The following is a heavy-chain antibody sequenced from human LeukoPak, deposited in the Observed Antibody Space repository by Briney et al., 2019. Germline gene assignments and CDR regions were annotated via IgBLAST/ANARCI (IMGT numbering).Heavy chain of an antibody. CDR1: GFTVSSNY. J-gene: IGHJ4*02. Sequence: GGSLRLSCAASGFTVSSNYMTWVRQAPGKGLEWVSVIYSGGDTYYTGSVEGRFTISRDNSKNTLYLQMNSLRADDTAVYFCASGLRGSSSHNWGQGTLVTVSS. D-gene: IGHD6-6*01. CDR2: IYSGGDT. CDR3: ASGLRGSSSHN. V-gene: IGHV3-66*02.